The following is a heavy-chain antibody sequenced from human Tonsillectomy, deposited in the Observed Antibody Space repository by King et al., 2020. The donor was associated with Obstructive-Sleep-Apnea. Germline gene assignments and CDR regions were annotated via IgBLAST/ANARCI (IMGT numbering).Heavy chain of an antibody. D-gene: IGHD2-2*01. CDR3: VRELGYCSATDCYGGTYDY. CDR2: INHRGTA. CDR1: GGSFSGYY. Sequence: VQLQQWGAGLLKPSETLSLTCAVYGGSFSGYYWSWIRQPPGKGLEWIGEINHRGTATYNPALKSRVSISGDTSKNQFSLRLTSVTAADTAVYYCVRELGYCSATDCYGGTYDYWGQGTLVTVSS. V-gene: IGHV4-34*01. J-gene: IGHJ4*02.